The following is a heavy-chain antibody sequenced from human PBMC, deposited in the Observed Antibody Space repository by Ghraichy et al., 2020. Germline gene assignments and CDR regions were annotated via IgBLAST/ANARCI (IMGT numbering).Heavy chain of an antibody. CDR3: ATGYSSGWDFSDYYYYGMDV. CDR2: ISGSGGST. J-gene: IGHJ6*02. V-gene: IGHV3-23*01. Sequence: GGSLRLSCAASGFTFSSYAMSWVRQAPGKGLEWVSAISGSGGSTYYADSVKGRFTISRDNSKNTLYLQMNSLRAEDTAVYYCATGYSSGWDFSDYYYYGMDVWGQGTTVTGSS. D-gene: IGHD6-19*01. CDR1: GFTFSSYA.